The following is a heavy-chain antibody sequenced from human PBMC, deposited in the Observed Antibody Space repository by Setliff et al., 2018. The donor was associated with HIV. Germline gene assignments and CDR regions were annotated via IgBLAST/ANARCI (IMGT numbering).Heavy chain of an antibody. Sequence: PGGSLRLSCAASGFTFSNSWMHWVRQAPGKGLVWVSTIGAAGYPTHYAESVKGRFTISKDNSQNALYLQMNSLTDEDTAVYYCAKVFAFGIDAFDIWGQGTMLTVSS. CDR1: GFTFSNSW. J-gene: IGHJ3*02. CDR2: IGAAGYPT. CDR3: AKVFAFGIDAFDI. V-gene: IGHV3-74*01. D-gene: IGHD3-10*01.